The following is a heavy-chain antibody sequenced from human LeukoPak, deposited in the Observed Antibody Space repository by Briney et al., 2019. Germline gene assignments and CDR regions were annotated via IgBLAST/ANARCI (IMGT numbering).Heavy chain of an antibody. CDR3: ARSSLLYHYYYHGMDV. CDR2: INAGNGNT. CDR1: GYTFTSYA. Sequence: GASVKVSCKASGYTFTSYAMHWVRQAPGQRLEWMGLINAGNGNTKYSQKFQGRVTITRDTSASTAYMELSSLRSEDTAVYYCARSSLLYHYYYHGMDVWGQGTTVTVSS. D-gene: IGHD2-2*01. V-gene: IGHV1-3*01. J-gene: IGHJ6*02.